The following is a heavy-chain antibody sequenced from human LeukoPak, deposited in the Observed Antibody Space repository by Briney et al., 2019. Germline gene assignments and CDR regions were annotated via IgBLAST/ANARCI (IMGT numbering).Heavy chain of an antibody. Sequence: PGGSLRLSCAASGFTFSSYAMSWVRQAPGKGLEWVSAISGSGGSTYYADSVKGRFTISSDNSKNTLYLQMNSLRAEDTAVYSCARTPPDYYYDSSGYYPDYWGQGTLVTVSS. CDR1: GFTFSSYA. CDR2: ISGSGGST. J-gene: IGHJ4*02. D-gene: IGHD3-22*01. V-gene: IGHV3-23*01. CDR3: ARTPPDYYYDSSGYYPDY.